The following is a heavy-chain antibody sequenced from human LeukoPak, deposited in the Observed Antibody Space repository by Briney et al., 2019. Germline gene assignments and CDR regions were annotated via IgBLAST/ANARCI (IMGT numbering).Heavy chain of an antibody. D-gene: IGHD3-22*01. CDR1: RFTFSTYW. Sequence: PGGSLRLSCAASRFTFSTYWMSWVRQAPGKGLEWVANIKQDGREKYYVDSVKGRFTISRDNAKNSLYLQMNSLRAEDTAVYYCAGCYDSSGYYYWFDPWGQGTLVTVS. CDR3: AGCYDSSGYYYWFDP. J-gene: IGHJ5*02. V-gene: IGHV3-7*01. CDR2: IKQDGREK.